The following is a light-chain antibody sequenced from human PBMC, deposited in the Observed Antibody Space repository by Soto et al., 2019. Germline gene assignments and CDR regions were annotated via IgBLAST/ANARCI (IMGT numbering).Light chain of an antibody. J-gene: IGKJ5*01. V-gene: IGKV2-30*01. CDR2: KVS. CDR3: MQGTHWPMT. CDR1: EILVDSCGIAY. Sequence: VMTQSPLSLPVTLGQPSSISFSSDEILVDSCGIAYFSWFQQRPGRSPRRLIYKVSNRDSGVPARFSGSGSGTDFALKISRVEAEDVGVYYCMQGTHWPMTFGQGTRLEIK.